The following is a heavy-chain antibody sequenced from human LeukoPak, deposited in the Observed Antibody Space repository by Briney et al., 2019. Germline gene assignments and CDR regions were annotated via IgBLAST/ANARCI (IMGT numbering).Heavy chain of an antibody. CDR3: ARSGPLCSSTSCYLHYFDY. J-gene: IGHJ4*02. Sequence: SQTLSLTCTVSGGSISSGDYYWSWIRQPPGKGLEWIGYIYYSGSTYYNPSLKSRVTISVDTSKNQFSLKLSSVTAADTAVYYCARSGPLCSSTSCYLHYFDYWGQGTLVTVSS. CDR1: GGSISSGDYY. CDR2: IYYSGST. D-gene: IGHD2-2*01. V-gene: IGHV4-30-4*08.